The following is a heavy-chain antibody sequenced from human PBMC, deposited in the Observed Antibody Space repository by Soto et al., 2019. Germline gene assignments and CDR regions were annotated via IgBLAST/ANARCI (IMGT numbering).Heavy chain of an antibody. CDR1: GFSFRSYG. J-gene: IGHJ4*02. D-gene: IGHD1-1*01. CDR2: VDADGSGT. CDR3: AGASGWKFDY. Sequence: GGSLRLSCAASGFSFRSYGMHWVRQAPGTGLVWVSRVDADGSGTTYAGSVKGRFSISRDNAKNTVSLQMNNLRAEDTAVYYCAGASGWKFDYWGLGVLVTVSS. V-gene: IGHV3-74*01.